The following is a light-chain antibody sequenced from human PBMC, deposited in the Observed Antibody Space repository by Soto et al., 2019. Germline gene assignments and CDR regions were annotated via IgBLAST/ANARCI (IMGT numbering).Light chain of an antibody. CDR1: QNVNTY. CDR3: QQSYTLWS. Sequence: DIRVTQSPSSLSASVGDRVTVTCRASQNVNTYLNWYQHKPGEAPKLLIYSASILRSGVPARFSGSGSGTDFTLTISSLQPADFATYYCQQSYTLWSFGQGTKVEVK. CDR2: SAS. J-gene: IGKJ1*01. V-gene: IGKV1-39*01.